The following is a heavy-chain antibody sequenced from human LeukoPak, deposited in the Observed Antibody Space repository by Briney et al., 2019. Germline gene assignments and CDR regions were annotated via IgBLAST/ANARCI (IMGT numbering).Heavy chain of an antibody. CDR2: IYHSGST. Sequence: SETLSLTCAVYGGSFSGYYWSWIRQPPGKGLEWIGYIYHSGSTYYNPSLKSRVTISVDRSKNQFSLKLSSVTAADTAVYYCARTLGYCTNGVCYGVWFDYWGQGTLVTVSS. CDR3: ARTLGYCTNGVCYGVWFDY. J-gene: IGHJ4*02. D-gene: IGHD2-8*01. V-gene: IGHV4-34*01. CDR1: GGSFSGYY.